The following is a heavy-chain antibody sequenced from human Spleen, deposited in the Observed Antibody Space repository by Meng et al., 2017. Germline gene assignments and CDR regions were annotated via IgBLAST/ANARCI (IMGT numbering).Heavy chain of an antibody. CDR1: GGSFSDYS. D-gene: IGHD3-3*01. CDR2: INHSGAT. V-gene: IGHV4-34*01. CDR3: ARRRLYDFWSGSTPFDY. J-gene: IGHJ4*02. Sequence: QVELQESGSGLSQPSETLSLSCGVYGGSFSDYSWSWIRQPPGKGLEWIGEINHSGATNYNPSLKSRVTISVDTSKNQFSLKLNSVTAADTAIYYCARRRLYDFWSGSTPFDYWGQGTLVTVSS.